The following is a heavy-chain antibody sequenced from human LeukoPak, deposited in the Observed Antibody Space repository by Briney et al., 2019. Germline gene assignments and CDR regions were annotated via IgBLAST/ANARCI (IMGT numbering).Heavy chain of an antibody. CDR3: ASSAPGRYFDWLFQL. V-gene: IGHV4-39*07. CDR1: GGSISSSSYY. CDR2: IYYSGST. J-gene: IGHJ4*02. D-gene: IGHD3-9*01. Sequence: PSETLSLTCTVSGGSISSSSYYWGWIRQPPGKGLEWIGSIYYSGSTYYNPSLKSRVTISVDTSKTQFSLKLSSVTAADTAVYYCASSAPGRYFDWLFQLWGQGTLVTVSS.